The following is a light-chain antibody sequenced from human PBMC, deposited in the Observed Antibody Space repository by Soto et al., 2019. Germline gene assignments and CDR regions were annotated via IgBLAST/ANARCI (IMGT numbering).Light chain of an antibody. CDR1: SSDVGGYKY. J-gene: IGLJ2*01. CDR3: SSYTSINKV. Sequence: QSALTQPASVSGSPRQSITISCTGVSSDVGGYKYVSWYQQHPGKAPKVMIYEISKRPSGVSDRFSGSKTGKTASLTISGLQAEDEADYYCSSYTSINKVFGGGTKLTVL. CDR2: EIS. V-gene: IGLV2-14*01.